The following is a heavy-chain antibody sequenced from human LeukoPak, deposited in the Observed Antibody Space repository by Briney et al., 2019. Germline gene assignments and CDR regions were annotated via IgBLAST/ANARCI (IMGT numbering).Heavy chain of an antibody. V-gene: IGHV4-4*07. D-gene: IGHD5-12*01. CDR3: ARDATKYYYYYYMDV. Sequence: SETLSLTCTVSGGFISSYYWSWIRQPAGKGLEWIGRTYTSGSTNYNPSLKSQVTMSVDTSKNQFSLKLSSVTAADTAVYYCARDATKYYYYYYMDVWGKGTTVTTSS. J-gene: IGHJ6*03. CDR1: GGFISSYY. CDR2: TYTSGST.